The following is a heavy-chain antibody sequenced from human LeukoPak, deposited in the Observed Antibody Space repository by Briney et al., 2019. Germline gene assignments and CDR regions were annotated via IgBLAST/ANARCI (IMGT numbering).Heavy chain of an antibody. V-gene: IGHV3-48*03. CDR2: ISSDDRTI. CDR1: GFTFSSYE. Sequence: PGGSLRLSCAAPGFTFSSYEMNWVRQSPGKGLECISYISSDDRTIYYADSVNGRFTISRDNAKNSLYLQMNSLRAEDTAVYYCAKGDDYSNYGAFDYWGQGTLVTVSS. D-gene: IGHD4-11*01. CDR3: AKGDDYSNYGAFDY. J-gene: IGHJ4*02.